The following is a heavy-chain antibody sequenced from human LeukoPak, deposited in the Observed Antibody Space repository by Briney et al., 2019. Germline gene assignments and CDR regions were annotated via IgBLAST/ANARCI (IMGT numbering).Heavy chain of an antibody. CDR2: IRYDGSNK. Sequence: GGSLRLSCAASGFTFSSYGMHWVRQAPGKGLEWVAFIRYDGSNKYYADSVKGRFTISRDNSKNTLYLQMNSLRAEDTAVYYCAKDAGIYGPYYYFDYWGQGTLVTVSS. V-gene: IGHV3-30*02. CDR1: GFTFSSYG. D-gene: IGHD5-12*01. J-gene: IGHJ4*02. CDR3: AKDAGIYGPYYYFDY.